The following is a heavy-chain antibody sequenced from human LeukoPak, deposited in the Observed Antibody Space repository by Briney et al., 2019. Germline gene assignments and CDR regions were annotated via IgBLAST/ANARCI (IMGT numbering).Heavy chain of an antibody. J-gene: IGHJ4*02. Sequence: PGGSLRLSCAVSGFTFSSYGMHWVRQAPGKGLEWVALIWYDGSNKYYADSVKGRFTISRDNSKNTLYLQMNSLRAEDTAVYYCAGGDYEFDYWGQGTLVTVSS. CDR2: IWYDGSNK. D-gene: IGHD4-17*01. CDR3: AGGDYEFDY. CDR1: GFTFSSYG. V-gene: IGHV3-33*01.